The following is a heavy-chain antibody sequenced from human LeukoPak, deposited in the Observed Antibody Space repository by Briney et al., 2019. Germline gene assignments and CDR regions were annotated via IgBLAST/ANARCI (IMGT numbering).Heavy chain of an antibody. Sequence: PGGSLRLSCAASGFTFSSYWMSWVRQAPGKGLEWVSAISGSGGSTYYADSVKGRFTISRDNSKNTLYLQMNSLRAEDTAVYYSVGAVAASGAFDIWGQGTMVTVSS. D-gene: IGHD6-19*01. J-gene: IGHJ3*02. V-gene: IGHV3-23*01. CDR1: GFTFSSYW. CDR2: ISGSGGST. CDR3: VGAVAASGAFDI.